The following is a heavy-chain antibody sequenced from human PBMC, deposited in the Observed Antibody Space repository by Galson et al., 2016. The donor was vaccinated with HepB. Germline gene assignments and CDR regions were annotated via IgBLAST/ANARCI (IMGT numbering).Heavy chain of an antibody. CDR1: GYMFTGHY. Sequence: SVKVSCKASGYMFTGHYIHWVRQAPGQGLEWMGWIKPDSGATDYAPKFRDRVTMTRGTSISAAYMELSRLGYDDTAVYYCAREGAIFGVVTNWFDPWGQGTLVTVSS. J-gene: IGHJ5*02. CDR3: AREGAIFGVVTNWFDP. CDR2: IKPDSGAT. D-gene: IGHD3-3*01. V-gene: IGHV1-2*02.